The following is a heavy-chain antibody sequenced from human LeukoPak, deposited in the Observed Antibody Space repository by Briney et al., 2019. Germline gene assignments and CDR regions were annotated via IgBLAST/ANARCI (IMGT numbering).Heavy chain of an antibody. Sequence: VGSLRLSCAVSGFTFSSYWMHWVRQAPGKGLVWVSRISSDGSGTSYADSVKGRFTISRDNAKNTLYLQMNSLRAEDTGVYYCARANHPTYYDSSGYYQDYWGQGTLVTVPS. V-gene: IGHV3-74*01. J-gene: IGHJ4*02. CDR3: ARANHPTYYDSSGYYQDY. CDR1: GFTFSSYW. CDR2: ISSDGSGT. D-gene: IGHD3-22*01.